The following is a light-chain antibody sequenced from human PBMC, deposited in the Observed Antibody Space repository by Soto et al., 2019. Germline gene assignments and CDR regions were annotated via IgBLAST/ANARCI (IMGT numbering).Light chain of an antibody. J-gene: IGLJ1*01. V-gene: IGLV2-8*01. CDR3: SSHADSNNFHV. CDR2: EVT. CDR1: SSDVGRYNY. Sequence: QSVLTQPPSASGSPGQSVTISCTGTSSDVGRYNYVSWYQQHPGKAPKLMIYEVTKRPSGVPDRFSGSKSGNTASLTVSGLQAEEEADYYSSSHADSNNFHVFGSGTKVTVL.